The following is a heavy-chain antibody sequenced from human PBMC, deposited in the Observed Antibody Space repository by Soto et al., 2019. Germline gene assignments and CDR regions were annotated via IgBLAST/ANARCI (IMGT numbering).Heavy chain of an antibody. CDR1: GFTFSNAW. Sequence: GGSLRLSCAASGFTFSNAWMNWVRQAPGKGLEWVGRIKSKSDGGTTDYAAPVKGRFTISRDDSKNTLSLQMNSLKIEDTAVYYCATGHDYYGSGSLDYWGQGTLVTVSS. CDR2: IKSKSDGGTT. J-gene: IGHJ4*02. CDR3: ATGHDYYGSGSLDY. D-gene: IGHD3-10*01. V-gene: IGHV3-15*07.